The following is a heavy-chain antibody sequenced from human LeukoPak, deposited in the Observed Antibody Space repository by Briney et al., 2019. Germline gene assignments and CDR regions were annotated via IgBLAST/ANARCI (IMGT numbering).Heavy chain of an antibody. Sequence: ASVKVSCKASGYTFTSYYIHWVRQAPGQGLEWMGIINPSDSSTRYAQKFQGRLTMTRDTSTSTVYMELSSLRSEDTAMYYCSRGHYNFWSVYYAGDWFDPRGQGTLVTVSS. V-gene: IGHV1-46*01. J-gene: IGHJ5*02. CDR2: INPSDSST. D-gene: IGHD3-3*01. CDR1: GYTFTSYY. CDR3: SRGHYNFWSVYYAGDWFDP.